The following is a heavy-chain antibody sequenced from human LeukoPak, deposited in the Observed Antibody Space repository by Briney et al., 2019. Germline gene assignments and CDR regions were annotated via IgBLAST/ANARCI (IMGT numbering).Heavy chain of an antibody. D-gene: IGHD6-13*01. CDR2: IYPGDSDT. J-gene: IGHJ4*02. Sequence: GESLKISCKGSGYSFTSYWLGGVRQMPGKGLEWMGIIYPGDSDTRYSPSFQGQVTISADKSISTAYLRWSSLKASDTAMYYCARHGSYSSSWYGTNWGQGTLVTVSS. V-gene: IGHV5-51*01. CDR1: GYSFTSYW. CDR3: ARHGSYSSSWYGTN.